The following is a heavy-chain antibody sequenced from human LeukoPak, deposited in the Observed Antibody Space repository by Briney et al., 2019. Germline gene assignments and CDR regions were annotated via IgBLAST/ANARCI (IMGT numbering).Heavy chain of an antibody. Sequence: GGSLRLSCAASGFTVSACWMNWVRQARGKGLVWVSRINSDGSSRTYADSVKGRFTISRDNAKNTLYLQMNSLRAEDTAVYYCARGLVHDTSGYYSDYWGQGTLVTVSS. J-gene: IGHJ4*02. CDR3: ARGLVHDTSGYYSDY. D-gene: IGHD3-22*01. V-gene: IGHV3-74*01. CDR1: GFTVSACW. CDR2: INSDGSSR.